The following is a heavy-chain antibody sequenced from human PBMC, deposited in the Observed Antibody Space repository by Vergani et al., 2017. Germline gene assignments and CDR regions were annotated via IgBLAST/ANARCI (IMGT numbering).Heavy chain of an antibody. CDR3: AKGFCSSISCWKDY. Sequence: EVQLVESGGGLVQPGRSLRLSCAASGFTFDDYAMHWVRQAPGKGLEWVSGISWNSGSIGYADSVKGRFTISRDNAKNSLYLQMNSLRTEDTALYFCAKGFCSSISCWKDYWGQGTLVTVSS. CDR2: ISWNSGSI. V-gene: IGHV3-9*01. J-gene: IGHJ4*02. CDR1: GFTFDDYA. D-gene: IGHD2-2*01.